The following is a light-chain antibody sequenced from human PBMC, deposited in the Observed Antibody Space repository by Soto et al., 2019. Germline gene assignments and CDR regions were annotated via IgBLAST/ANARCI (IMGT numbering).Light chain of an antibody. Sequence: IQLTQSPSSLSASVGDRVTITCRASQGISSYLAWYQQKPGKAPKLLIYATSSLLSGVPSRFSGTGSGTDFTLTISSLQPEDFAIYYCQQSYRSPRTFGQGTKVDIK. J-gene: IGKJ1*01. V-gene: IGKV1-39*01. CDR3: QQSYRSPRT. CDR1: QGISSY. CDR2: ATS.